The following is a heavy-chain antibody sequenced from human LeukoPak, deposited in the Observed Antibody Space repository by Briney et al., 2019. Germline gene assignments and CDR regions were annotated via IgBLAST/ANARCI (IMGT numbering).Heavy chain of an antibody. V-gene: IGHV1-2*02. D-gene: IGHD3-22*01. CDR2: ISPSGGT. CDR1: GYTFTGHY. CDR3: ASVTYSDYDDFDS. Sequence: GASVKVSCKASGYTFTGHYMHWRRQAPGQGLEWMGWISPSGGTNYAQKFQGRVTMTRDTSISTAYMELSGLTSDDTAVYYCASVTYSDYDDFDSWGQGTLVTVSS. J-gene: IGHJ4*02.